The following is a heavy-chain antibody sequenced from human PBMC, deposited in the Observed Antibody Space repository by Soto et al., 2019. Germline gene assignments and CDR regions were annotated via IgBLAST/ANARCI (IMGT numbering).Heavy chain of an antibody. V-gene: IGHV1-18*01. CDR2: ISAYNGNT. CDR1: GYTFTSYG. D-gene: IGHD6-13*01. J-gene: IGHJ6*03. CDR3: ARRGLAAAGSAYYYYYYMDV. Sequence: ASVKVSCKASGYTFTSYGISWVRQAPGQGLEWMGWISAYNGNTNYAQKLQGRVTMTTDRSTSTAYMELRSLRSDDTAVYYCARRGLAAAGSAYYYYYYMDVWGKGTTVTVSS.